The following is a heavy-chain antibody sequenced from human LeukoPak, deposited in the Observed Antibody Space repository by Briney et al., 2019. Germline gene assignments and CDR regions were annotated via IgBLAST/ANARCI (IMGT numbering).Heavy chain of an antibody. CDR2: ISSSSYI. Sequence: PGGSLRLSCAASGFTFSSYSMNWVRQAPGKGLEWVSSISSSSYIYYADSVKGRFTISRDNAKNSLYLQMNSLRAEDTAVYYCARDITHGWLVADYWGQGTLVTVSS. CDR3: ARDITHGWLVADY. J-gene: IGHJ4*02. D-gene: IGHD6-19*01. V-gene: IGHV3-21*01. CDR1: GFTFSSYS.